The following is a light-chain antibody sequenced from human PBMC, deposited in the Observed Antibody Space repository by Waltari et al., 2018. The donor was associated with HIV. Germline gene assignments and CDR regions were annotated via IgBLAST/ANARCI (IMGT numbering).Light chain of an antibody. J-gene: IGKJ1*01. CDR2: LTS. Sequence: DIVMTQSPYSLAVSLGERATINSQSSQIVLYSSNNKHYLAWYQQKPGQPPKLLMYLTSTGESGVPARFSGSGSGTDCTLTISSLQAEDVAIYYCQQYYNTPPTFGQGTKVEIK. CDR3: QQYYNTPPT. V-gene: IGKV4-1*01. CDR1: QIVLYSSNNKHY.